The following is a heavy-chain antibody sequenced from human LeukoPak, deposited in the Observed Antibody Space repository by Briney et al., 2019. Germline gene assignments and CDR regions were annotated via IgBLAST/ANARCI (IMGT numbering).Heavy chain of an antibody. J-gene: IGHJ5*02. V-gene: IGHV1-18*04. Sequence: ASVKVSCKASGYTFTGYYMHWVRQAPGQGLEWMGWISAYNGNTNYAQKLQGRVTMTTDTSTSTAYMELRSLRSDDTAVYYCAYCSSTSCRNWFDPWGQGTLVTVSS. D-gene: IGHD2-2*01. CDR1: GYTFTGYY. CDR3: AYCSSTSCRNWFDP. CDR2: ISAYNGNT.